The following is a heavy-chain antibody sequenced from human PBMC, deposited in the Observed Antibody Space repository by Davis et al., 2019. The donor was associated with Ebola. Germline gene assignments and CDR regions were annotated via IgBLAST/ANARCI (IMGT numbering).Heavy chain of an antibody. Sequence: SVKVSCKASGGTFSSYAISWVRQAPGQGLEWMGGIIPIFGTANYAQKFQGRVTITADESTSTAYMELSSLRSEDTAVYYCARTSGYDSNLNYGMDVWGQGTTVTVSS. J-gene: IGHJ6*02. V-gene: IGHV1-69*13. CDR2: IIPIFGTA. CDR1: GGTFSSYA. CDR3: ARTSGYDSNLNYGMDV. D-gene: IGHD5-12*01.